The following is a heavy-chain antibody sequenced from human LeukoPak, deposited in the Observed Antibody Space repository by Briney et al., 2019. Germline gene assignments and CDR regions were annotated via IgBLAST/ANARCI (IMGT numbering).Heavy chain of an antibody. D-gene: IGHD3-22*01. J-gene: IGHJ4*02. CDR3: ARSIAWGMIVVVPYYFDY. V-gene: IGHV1-18*01. CDR2: ISAYNGNT. CDR1: GYTFTSYG. Sequence: ASVKVSCTASGYTFTSYGISWVRQAPGQGLEWMGWISAYNGNTNYAQKLQGRVTMTTDTSTSTAYMELRSLRSDDTAVYYCARSIAWGMIVVVPYYFDYWGQGTLVTVSS.